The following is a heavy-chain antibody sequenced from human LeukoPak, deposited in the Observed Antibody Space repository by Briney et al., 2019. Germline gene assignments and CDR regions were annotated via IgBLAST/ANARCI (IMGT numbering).Heavy chain of an antibody. CDR3: AKDRGSSWYDYFDY. J-gene: IGHJ4*02. CDR2: ISYDGSNK. CDR1: GFTFSSYA. V-gene: IGHV3-30*04. Sequence: GGSLRLSCAASGFTFSSYAMHWVRQAPGKGLEWVAVISYDGSNKYYADSVKGRFTISRDNSKNTLYLQMNSLRAEDTAVYYCAKDRGSSWYDYFDYWGQGTLVTVSS. D-gene: IGHD6-13*01.